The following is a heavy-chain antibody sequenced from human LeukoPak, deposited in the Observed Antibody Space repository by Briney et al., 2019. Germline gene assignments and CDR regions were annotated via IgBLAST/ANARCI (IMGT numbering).Heavy chain of an antibody. CDR1: GGSFSGYY. V-gene: IGHV4-59*01. Sequence: PSETLSLTCAVYGGSFSGYYWSWIRQPPGKGLEWIGYIYYSGSTNYNPSLKSRVTISVDTSKNQFSLKLSSVTAADTAVYYCASTYRTYYYDSSGYGWFDPWGQGTLVTVSS. D-gene: IGHD3-22*01. CDR2: IYYSGST. CDR3: ASTYRTYYYDSSGYGWFDP. J-gene: IGHJ5*02.